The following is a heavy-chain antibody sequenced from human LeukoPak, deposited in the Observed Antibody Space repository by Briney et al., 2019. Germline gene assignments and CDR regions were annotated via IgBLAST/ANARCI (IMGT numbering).Heavy chain of an antibody. CDR3: AGDRTMIVLYYMDV. Sequence: ASVKVSCKASGYTFTSYGISWVRQAPGQELEWMGWISAYNGNTNYAQKLQGRVTMTTDTSTSTAYMELRSLRSDDTAVYYCAGDRTMIVLYYMDVWGKGTTVTISS. CDR1: GYTFTSYG. V-gene: IGHV1-18*01. J-gene: IGHJ6*03. D-gene: IGHD3-22*01. CDR2: ISAYNGNT.